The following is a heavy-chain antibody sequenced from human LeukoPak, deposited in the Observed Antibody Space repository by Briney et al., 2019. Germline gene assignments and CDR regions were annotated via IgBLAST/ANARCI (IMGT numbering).Heavy chain of an antibody. CDR1: GGSISSYY. J-gene: IGHJ4*02. Sequence: SSETLSLTCTVSGGSISSYYWSWIRQPPGKGLEWIGYIYYSGSTNYNPSLKSRVTISVDTSKNQFPLKLSSVTAADTAVYYCARRFYGDLYFDYWGQGTLVTVSS. CDR2: IYYSGST. CDR3: ARRFYGDLYFDY. V-gene: IGHV4-59*08. D-gene: IGHD4-17*01.